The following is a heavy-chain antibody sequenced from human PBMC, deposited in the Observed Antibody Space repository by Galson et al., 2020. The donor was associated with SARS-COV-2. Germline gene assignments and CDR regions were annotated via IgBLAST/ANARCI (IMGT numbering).Heavy chain of an antibody. CDR3: ATAPAIKNSGSYRLYYYYGMDV. D-gene: IGHD1-26*01. J-gene: IGHJ6*02. CDR2: FDPEDGET. V-gene: IGHV1-24*01. CDR1: GYTLTELS. Sequence: ASVKVSCKVSGYTLTELSMHWVRQAPGKGLEWMGGFDPEDGETIYAQKFQGRVTMTEDTSTDTAYMELSSLRSEDTAVYYCATAPAIKNSGSYRLYYYYGMDVWGQGTTVTVSS.